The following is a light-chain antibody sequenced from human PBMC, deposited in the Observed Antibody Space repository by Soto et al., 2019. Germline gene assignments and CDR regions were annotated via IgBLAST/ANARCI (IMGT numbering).Light chain of an antibody. CDR2: KAS. CDR1: QSISSW. J-gene: IGKJ1*01. V-gene: IGKV1-5*03. CDR3: QQYNSYLWT. Sequence: DIPMTQSPCTLSASVGDRVTITCRASQSISSWLAWYQQKPGKAPKLLIYKASSLESGVPSRFSGSGSGTEFTLTISSLQPDDFATYYCQQYNSYLWTFGQGTKVEIK.